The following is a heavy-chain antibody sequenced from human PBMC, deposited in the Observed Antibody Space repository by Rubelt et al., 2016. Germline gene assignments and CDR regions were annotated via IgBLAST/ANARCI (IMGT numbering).Heavy chain of an antibody. D-gene: IGHD3-22*01. CDR2: IIPILGIA. Sequence: QVQLVQSGAEVKKPGSSVKVSCKASGGTFSSYAISWVRQAPGQGLEWMGRIIPILGIANYAQKFQGRGKITADKSTSTAYMELSRLRSEDTAVYYFASDRLLDDSSGGDAFDIWGQGTMVTVSS. CDR1: GGTFSSYA. J-gene: IGHJ3*02. CDR3: ASDRLLDDSSGGDAFDI. V-gene: IGHV1-69*09.